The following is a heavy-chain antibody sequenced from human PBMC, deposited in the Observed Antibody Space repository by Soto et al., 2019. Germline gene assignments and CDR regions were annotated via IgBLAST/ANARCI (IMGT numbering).Heavy chain of an antibody. V-gene: IGHV3-21*01. CDR2: ISKSDYT. J-gene: IGHJ6*02. D-gene: IGHD2-15*01. CDR1: GFAFNNYG. CDR3: ARDWGYCSGGTCHYGMDV. Sequence: PGGSLRLSCTVSGFAFNNYGINWVRQAPGKGLEWVSSISKSDYTYYSDSVKGRFTISRDNAKNSLYLQMNTLRDEDTAMYYCARDWGYCSGGTCHYGMDVWGQGTTVTVSS.